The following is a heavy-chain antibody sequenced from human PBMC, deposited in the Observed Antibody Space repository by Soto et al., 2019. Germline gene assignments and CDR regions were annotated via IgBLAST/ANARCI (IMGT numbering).Heavy chain of an antibody. V-gene: IGHV3-23*01. CDR1: GFTFSSYV. CDR3: AKGIVSGSSGWYYFDY. Sequence: GGSLRLSCAASGFTFSSYVMSWVRQAPGKGLEWVSGISGSGGSTYYADSVKGRFSISRDNSKNTLSLQMNSLRAEDTAVYYCAKGIVSGSSGWYYFDYWGQGTLVTVSS. CDR2: ISGSGGST. J-gene: IGHJ4*02. D-gene: IGHD6-19*01.